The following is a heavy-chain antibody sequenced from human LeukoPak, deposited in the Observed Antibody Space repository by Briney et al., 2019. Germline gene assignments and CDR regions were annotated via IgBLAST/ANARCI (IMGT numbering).Heavy chain of an antibody. D-gene: IGHD1-26*01. CDR3: ARSGSYSRRASDAFDI. CDR1: GGSISSYY. J-gene: IGHJ3*02. Sequence: SETLSLTCTVSGGSISSYYWSWIRQPPGKGLEWIGYIYYSGSTNYNPSLKSRVTVSVDTSKNQFSLKLSSVTAADTAVYYCARSGSYSRRASDAFDIWGQGTMVTVSS. CDR2: IYYSGST. V-gene: IGHV4-59*01.